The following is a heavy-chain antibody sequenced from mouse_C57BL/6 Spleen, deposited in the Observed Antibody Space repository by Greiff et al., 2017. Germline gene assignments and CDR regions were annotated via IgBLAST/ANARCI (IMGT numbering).Heavy chain of an antibody. CDR1: GYTFTSYW. D-gene: IGHD3-3*01. V-gene: IGHV1-59*01. J-gene: IGHJ4*01. CDR3: ARRALYAMDY. Sequence: QVQLQQPGAELVRPGTSVKLSCKASGYTFTSYWMHWVKQRPGQGLEWIGVIDPSDSYTNYNQKFKGKATLTVDKSSSTAYMQLSRLTSEDAAVYYCARRALYAMDYWGQGTSVTVAS. CDR2: IDPSDSYT.